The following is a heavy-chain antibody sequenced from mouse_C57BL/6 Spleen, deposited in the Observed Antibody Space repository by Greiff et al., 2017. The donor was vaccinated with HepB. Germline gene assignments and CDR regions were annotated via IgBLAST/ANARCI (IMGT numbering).Heavy chain of an antibody. CDR1: GYTFTSYW. CDR3: ERLRLRLFDS. CDR2: ISPGSGST. Sequence: VQLQQPGAELVKPGASVKMSCKASGYTFTSYWITWVKQRPGQGLERIGDISPGSGSTNYQEKFKSKATLTVDTSSSTAYLQLSSLTSEDSAVYYCERLRLRLFDSWRQGTTLTVAP. V-gene: IGHV1-55*01. J-gene: IGHJ2*01.